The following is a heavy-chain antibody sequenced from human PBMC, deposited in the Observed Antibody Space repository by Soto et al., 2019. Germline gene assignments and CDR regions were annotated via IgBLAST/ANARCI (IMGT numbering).Heavy chain of an antibody. CDR1: DGSISGYY. CDR2: IYYSGST. J-gene: IGHJ6*03. CDR3: ARDFNYMDV. V-gene: IGHV4-59*01. Sequence: SETLSLTCTVSDGSISGYYWSWIRQPPGKGLEWIGYIYYSGSTNYNPSLKSRVTISVDTSKNQFSLKLSSVTAADTAVYYCARDFNYMDVWGKGTTVTVSS.